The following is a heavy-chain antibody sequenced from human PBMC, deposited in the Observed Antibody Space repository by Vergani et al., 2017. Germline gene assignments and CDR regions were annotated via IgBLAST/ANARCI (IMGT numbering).Heavy chain of an antibody. Sequence: QVQLVQSGAEVKKPGSSVKVSCKASGGTFSSYAISWVRQAPGQGLEWMGRIIPIFGTANYAQKFQGIVTITADESTSTAYMELSSLRSEDTAVYYCARGGYYDSSGYRHLGFDYWGQGTLVTVSS. CDR2: IIPIFGTA. D-gene: IGHD3-22*01. CDR3: ARGGYYDSSGYRHLGFDY. CDR1: GGTFSSYA. J-gene: IGHJ4*02. V-gene: IGHV1-69*18.